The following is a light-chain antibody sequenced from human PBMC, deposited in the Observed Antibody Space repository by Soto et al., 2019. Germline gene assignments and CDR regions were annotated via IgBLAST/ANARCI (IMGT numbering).Light chain of an antibody. CDR3: ALFVGNGIVV. CDR1: SGSVSTANN. Sequence: QTVVTQESSFSVSPGGTVTITCGLISGSVSTANNPNWYQQTPGQAPRTLIYSTSTRSSGVPDRFSGSILGNKAALTIAGAHADDESDYYCALFVGNGIVVFGTGTKVTVL. J-gene: IGLJ1*01. V-gene: IGLV8-61*01. CDR2: STS.